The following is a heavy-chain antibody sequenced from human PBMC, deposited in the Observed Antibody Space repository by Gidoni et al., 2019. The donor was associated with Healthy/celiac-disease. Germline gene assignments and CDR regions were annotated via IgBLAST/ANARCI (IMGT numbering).Heavy chain of an antibody. CDR2: IIPIFGTA. CDR3: ARAGRLWFGELLSNWFDP. D-gene: IGHD3-10*01. Sequence: QVQLVQSGAEVKKPGSSVKVSCKASGGTFSSYASSWVRQAPGQGLEWMGGIIPIFGTANYAQKFQGRVTITADKSTSTAYMELSSLRSEDTAVYYCARAGRLWFGELLSNWFDPWGQGTLVTVSS. V-gene: IGHV1-69*06. J-gene: IGHJ5*02. CDR1: GGTFSSYA.